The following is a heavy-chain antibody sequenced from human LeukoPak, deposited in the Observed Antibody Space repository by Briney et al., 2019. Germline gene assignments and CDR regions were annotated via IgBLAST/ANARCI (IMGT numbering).Heavy chain of an antibody. J-gene: IGHJ2*01. Sequence: PSETLSLTCTVSGGSINYGGWIRQPPGKGLEWIGSLYCGTTHYSPSLKSRVTISVDTSKNQFSLKLSSVTAADTAVYYCARVEDMGDYRYWYFEVWGRGTLVTVSS. V-gene: IGHV4-39*01. CDR3: ARVEDMGDYRYWYFEV. D-gene: IGHD1-26*01. CDR1: GGSINY. CDR2: LYCGTT.